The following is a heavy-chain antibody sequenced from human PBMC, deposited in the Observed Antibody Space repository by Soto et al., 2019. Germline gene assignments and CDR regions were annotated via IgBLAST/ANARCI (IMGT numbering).Heavy chain of an antibody. V-gene: IGHV4-61*01. CDR3: ARETTEPEYYYGLSL. CDR1: GDSLSSPTYY. Sequence: SETLSLTCTVSGDSLSSPTYYWTWIRQPPGKGLEWIAHIYYSGRTIYNPSLQSRVAISVDTSKNQFYLELNSVTAADTAVYFCARETTEPEYYYGLSLWGQGTTVTVSS. D-gene: IGHD4-17*01. CDR2: IYYSGRT. J-gene: IGHJ6*02.